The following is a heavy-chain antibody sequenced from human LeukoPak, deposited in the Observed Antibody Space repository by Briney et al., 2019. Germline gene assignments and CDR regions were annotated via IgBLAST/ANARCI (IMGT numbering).Heavy chain of an antibody. CDR2: ISGSGGST. CDR3: AKGSYSSSWFVSFDY. J-gene: IGHJ4*02. Sequence: PGGSLRLSCAASGFTFSSYAMSWVRQAPGKGLEWVSAISGSGGSTYYADSVKGRFTVSRDNSKNTLHLQMNSLRAEDTAVYYCAKGSYSSSWFVSFDYWGQGTLVTVSS. V-gene: IGHV3-23*01. D-gene: IGHD6-13*01. CDR1: GFTFSSYA.